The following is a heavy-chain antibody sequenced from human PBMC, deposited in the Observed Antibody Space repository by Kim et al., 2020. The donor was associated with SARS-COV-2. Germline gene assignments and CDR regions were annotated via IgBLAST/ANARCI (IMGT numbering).Heavy chain of an antibody. D-gene: IGHD3-16*01. J-gene: IGHJ4*02. V-gene: IGHV3-48*03. CDR2: T. Sequence: TYYADAVKRRVTTSRDNAKNSLYLQMNSLRAEDTAVYYCARTYYPFAFDFWGQGTLVTVSS. CDR3: ARTYYPFAFDF.